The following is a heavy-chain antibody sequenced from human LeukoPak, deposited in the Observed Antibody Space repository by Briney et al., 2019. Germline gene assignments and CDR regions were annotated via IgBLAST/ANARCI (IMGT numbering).Heavy chain of an antibody. V-gene: IGHV4-59*01. J-gene: IGHJ4*02. Sequence: PSETLSLTCTVSGGSISSYYWSWIRQPPGKGLEWIGYIYYSGSTNYNPSLKSRVTISVDTSKNQFSLKLSSVTAADTAVYYCAGVYYDFWSGLSHFDYWGQGTLVTVSS. CDR1: GGSISSYY. CDR2: IYYSGST. D-gene: IGHD3-3*01. CDR3: AGVYYDFWSGLSHFDY.